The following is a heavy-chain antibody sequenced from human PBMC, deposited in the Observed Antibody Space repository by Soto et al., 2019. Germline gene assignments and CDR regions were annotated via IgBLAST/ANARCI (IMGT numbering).Heavy chain of an antibody. CDR3: ARGSYYGGHYEDWFDP. CDR2: IIPILNVA. V-gene: IGHV1-69*02. D-gene: IGHD3-3*01. CDR1: GDTFSTDT. Sequence: QVQLLQSGGEVKKPGSSVRVSCKSSGDTFSTDTISWVRQAPGQGLEWMGRIIPILNVANYAQSFQGGLRITADKSATTAYMELSSLTSNDTAMYYCARGSYYGGHYEDWFDPWGQGTLVTVSP. J-gene: IGHJ5*02.